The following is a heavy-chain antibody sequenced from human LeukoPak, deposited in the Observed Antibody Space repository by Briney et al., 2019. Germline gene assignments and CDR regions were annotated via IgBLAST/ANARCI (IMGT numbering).Heavy chain of an antibody. D-gene: IGHD4-17*01. Sequence: PGGSLRLSCAASGFTFSIYNMNWVRQAPGKGLEWVSSINSSSSYIYYADSVKGRFTISRDNAKNSLYLQMNSLRAEDTAVYYCARLTTTVTTPFDYWGQGTLVTVSS. V-gene: IGHV3-21*01. J-gene: IGHJ4*02. CDR3: ARLTTTVTTPFDY. CDR1: GFTFSIYN. CDR2: INSSSSYI.